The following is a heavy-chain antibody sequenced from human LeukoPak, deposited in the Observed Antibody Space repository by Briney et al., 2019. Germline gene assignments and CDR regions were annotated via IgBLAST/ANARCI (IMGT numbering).Heavy chain of an antibody. V-gene: IGHV3-21*01. CDR1: GFTFNTCG. CDR3: AREATMVRGGVGWFDP. Sequence: GGSLRLSCAASGFTFNTCGMTWVRQAPGKGLEWVSSISGSGINTYYADSVKGRFTISRDNAKNSLYLQMNSLRAEDTAVYYCAREATMVRGGVGWFDPWGQGTLVTVSS. CDR2: ISGSGINT. J-gene: IGHJ5*02. D-gene: IGHD3-10*01.